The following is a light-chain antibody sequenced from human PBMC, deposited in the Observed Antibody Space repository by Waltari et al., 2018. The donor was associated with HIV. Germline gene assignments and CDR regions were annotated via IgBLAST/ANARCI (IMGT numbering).Light chain of an antibody. Sequence: AIQLTQSPSSLSASVRDRVTITCRASQGINSALAWYQQKPGQPPKLLIYDVSTLQTAVPSRCSGSGSGTDYTLTISSLQSEDFATYFCQQFHSYPVTFGQGTRLEIK. CDR1: QGINSA. CDR2: DVS. J-gene: IGKJ5*01. CDR3: QQFHSYPVT. V-gene: IGKV1-13*02.